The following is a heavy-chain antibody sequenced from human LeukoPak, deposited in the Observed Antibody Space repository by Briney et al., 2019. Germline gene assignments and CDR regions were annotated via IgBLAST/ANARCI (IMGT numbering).Heavy chain of an antibody. Sequence: GGSLRLSCAASGFTFSSYAMSWVRQAPGKGLEWVSAISGSGGSTYYADSVKGRFTISRDNSENTLYLQMNSLRAEDTAVYYCAKSRYYYDSSGYQTPYYFDYWGQGTLVTVSS. CDR3: AKSRYYYDSSGYQTPYYFDY. CDR2: ISGSGGST. V-gene: IGHV3-23*01. D-gene: IGHD3-22*01. J-gene: IGHJ4*02. CDR1: GFTFSSYA.